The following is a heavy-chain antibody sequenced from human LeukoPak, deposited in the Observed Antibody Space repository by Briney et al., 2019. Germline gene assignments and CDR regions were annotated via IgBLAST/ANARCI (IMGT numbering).Heavy chain of an antibody. V-gene: IGHV3-23*01. CDR2: FRPDGDRT. J-gene: IGHJ4*02. Sequence: GGSLRLSCAASGFTFSTYAITWVRQGPGKGLEWVSAFRPDGDRTYYANSVRGRFTISRDNSKDTVYLQINGLRVEDTAVYYCAREQSGTRGWYNVDYWGQGTLVTVSS. CDR1: GFTFSTYA. CDR3: AREQSGTRGWYNVDY. D-gene: IGHD6-19*01.